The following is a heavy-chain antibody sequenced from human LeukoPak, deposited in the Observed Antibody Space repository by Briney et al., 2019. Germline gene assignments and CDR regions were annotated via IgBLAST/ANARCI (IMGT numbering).Heavy chain of an antibody. D-gene: IGHD3-9*01. V-gene: IGHV3-53*01. CDR2: ISGSGGST. Sequence: GGSLRLSCAASGFTVSSNYMSWVRQAPGKGLEWVSAISGSGGSTYYADSVKGRFTISRDNAKNSLYLQMNNLRAEDTAVYYCARDPYDTLTGYGAFDIWGQGTMVTVSS. CDR3: ARDPYDTLTGYGAFDI. CDR1: GFTVSSNY. J-gene: IGHJ3*02.